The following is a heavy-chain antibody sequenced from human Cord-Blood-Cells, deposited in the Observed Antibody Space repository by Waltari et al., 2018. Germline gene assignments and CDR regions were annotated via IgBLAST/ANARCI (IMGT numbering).Heavy chain of an antibody. CDR2: MNPNRGNT. CDR3: ARGVYYDFWSGYNWFDP. V-gene: IGHV1-8*03. CDR1: GYTFTSYD. J-gene: IGHJ5*02. Sequence: QVQLVQSGAEVKKPGASVKVSCKASGYTFTSYDINWVRQATGQGLEWMGWMNPNRGNTGYAQKYQGRVTITRNTSISTAYMELSSLRSEDTAVYYCARGVYYDFWSGYNWFDPWGQGTLVTVSS. D-gene: IGHD3-3*01.